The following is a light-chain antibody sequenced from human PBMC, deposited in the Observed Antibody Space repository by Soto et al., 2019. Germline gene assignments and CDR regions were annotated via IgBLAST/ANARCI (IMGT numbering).Light chain of an antibody. CDR3: SAYTARSTLV. J-gene: IGLJ3*02. V-gene: IGLV2-14*01. CDR2: EVR. CDR1: SSDIGGHNY. Sequence: QAVVTQPPSASGSPGQSVTISCTGTSSDIGGHNYVSWYQHHPGKAPKLIIYEVRNRPSGISSRFSGSRSGNTASLTISGLQPEDEGDYYCSAYTARSTLVFGGGTKLTVL.